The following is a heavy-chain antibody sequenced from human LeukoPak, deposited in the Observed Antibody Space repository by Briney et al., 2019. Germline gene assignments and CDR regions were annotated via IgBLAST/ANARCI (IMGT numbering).Heavy chain of an antibody. CDR1: GYTFTGYY. CDR3: AVPQTYYYDSSGYSYYYYYYMDV. J-gene: IGHJ6*03. Sequence: ASVKVSCKASGYTFTGYYMHWVRQAPGQGLEWMGWINPNSGGTNYAQKFQGRVTMTRDTSISTAYMELSRLRSDDTAVYYCAVPQTYYYDSSGYSYYYYYYMDVWGKGTTVTVSS. D-gene: IGHD3-22*01. CDR2: INPNSGGT. V-gene: IGHV1-2*02.